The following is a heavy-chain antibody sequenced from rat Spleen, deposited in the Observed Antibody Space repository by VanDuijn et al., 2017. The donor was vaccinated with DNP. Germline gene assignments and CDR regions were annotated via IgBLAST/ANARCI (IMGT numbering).Heavy chain of an antibody. CDR3: ILKILFNTYNPNCFAY. CDR2: ISYNGRDT. D-gene: IGHD1-10*01. CDR1: GFTFSDYY. J-gene: IGHJ3*01. Sequence: EVLLVESDGGLVQPGRSLKLSCAVSGFTFSDYYMAWVRQAPAKGLEWVATISYNGRDTYYRDSVKGRFTISRDNAKSTLYLQMDNLKTEDTAIYYFILKILFNTYNPNCFAYYVQCTLVTLSS. V-gene: IGHV5-29*01.